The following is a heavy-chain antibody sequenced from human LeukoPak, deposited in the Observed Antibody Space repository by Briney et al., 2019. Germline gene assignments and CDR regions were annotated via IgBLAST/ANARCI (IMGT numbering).Heavy chain of an antibody. V-gene: IGHV1-18*01. CDR2: ISSYNGNT. J-gene: IGHJ4*02. D-gene: IGHD3-9*01. CDR1: GYTFTSYG. Sequence: ASVKVSCKASGYTFTSYGISWVRQAPGQGLEWMGWISSYNGNTNYAQKLQGRVTMTTDTSTSTAYMELRSLRSDDTAVYYCARSPTYYDILTGYSIGDYWGQGTLVTVSS. CDR3: ARSPTYYDILTGYSIGDY.